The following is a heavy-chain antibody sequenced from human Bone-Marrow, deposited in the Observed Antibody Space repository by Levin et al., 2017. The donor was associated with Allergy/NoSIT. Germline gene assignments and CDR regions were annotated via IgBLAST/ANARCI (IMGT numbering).Heavy chain of an antibody. CDR1: GFTFSAYD. CDR3: ARRVASVAGTHFDY. V-gene: IGHV3-11*01. D-gene: IGHD1/OR15-1a*01. Sequence: GGSLRLSCTTSGFTFSAYDMAWIRQISGKGLEWLSYITASGSAKYYADSLMGRFTISRDNSANSVFLQMNRLSVDDTAVYDCARRVASVAGTHFDYWGQGILVTVSS. CDR2: ITASGSAK. J-gene: IGHJ4*02.